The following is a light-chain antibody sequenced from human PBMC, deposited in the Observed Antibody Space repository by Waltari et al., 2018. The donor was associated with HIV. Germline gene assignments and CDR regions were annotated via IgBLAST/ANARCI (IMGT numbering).Light chain of an antibody. Sequence: QSVLTQPPSVSGAPGQRVTIPCTGSRSNIGAGYAVPWYQPLPGTAPKLLIFGNSNRPSGVPDRFSGSKSGTSASLAITGLQAEDESDYYCQSYDSSLSVVVFGGGTKLTVL. J-gene: IGLJ2*01. V-gene: IGLV1-40*01. CDR1: RSNIGAGYA. CDR3: QSYDSSLSVVV. CDR2: GNS.